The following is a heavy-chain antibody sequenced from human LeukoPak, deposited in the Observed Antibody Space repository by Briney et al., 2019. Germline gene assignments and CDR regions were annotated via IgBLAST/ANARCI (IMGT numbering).Heavy chain of an antibody. CDR1: GGSFSGYY. V-gene: IGHV4-34*01. J-gene: IGHJ6*03. CDR2: INHSGST. CDR3: ARHYYGSGSYYTRHYYYYYYMDV. D-gene: IGHD3-10*01. Sequence: SETLSLTCAVYGGSFSGYYWSWIRQPPGKGLEWIGEINHSGSTNYNPSLKRRVTISVDTSKNQFSLKLSSVTAADTAVYYCARHYYGSGSYYTRHYYYYYYMDVWGKGTTVTISS.